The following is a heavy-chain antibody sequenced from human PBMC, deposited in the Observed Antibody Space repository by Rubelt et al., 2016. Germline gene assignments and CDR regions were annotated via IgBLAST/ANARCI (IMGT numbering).Heavy chain of an antibody. V-gene: IGHV1-2*02. D-gene: IGHD6-19*01. J-gene: IGHJ3*02. CDR3: ATGSGYSSGWGAFDI. CDR1: GYTFTGYY. Sequence: QVQLVQSGAEVKKPGSSVKVSCKASGYTFTGYYMHWVRQAPGQGLEWMRWMNPTSGGTNYAQRLQGGVTMTRDTSISSAYMELNRLTPDDTAVYYCATGSGYSSGWGAFDIWGQGTMVTVSS. CDR2: MNPTSGGT.